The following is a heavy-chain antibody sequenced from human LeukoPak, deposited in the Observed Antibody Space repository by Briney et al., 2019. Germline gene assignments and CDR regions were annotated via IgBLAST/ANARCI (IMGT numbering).Heavy chain of an antibody. V-gene: IGHV4-59*01. CDR3: ARDSSSWLHYYMDV. J-gene: IGHJ6*03. D-gene: IGHD6-13*01. CDR1: GGSISNYY. Sequence: SETLSLTCTVSGGSISNYYWGWIRQPPGKGLEWIGYIYYSGSTNYNPSLKSRVTISVDTSKNQFSLKLSSVTAADTAVYYCARDSSSWLHYYMDVWGKGTTVTISS. CDR2: IYYSGST.